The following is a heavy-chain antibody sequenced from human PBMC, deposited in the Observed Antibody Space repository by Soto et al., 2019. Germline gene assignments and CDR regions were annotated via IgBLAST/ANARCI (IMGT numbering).Heavy chain of an antibody. CDR2: INPNSGGT. CDR1: GYTFTGYY. J-gene: IGHJ4*02. V-gene: IGHV1-2*04. CDR3: ARDFFPSITPSWPRY. D-gene: IGHD1-20*01. Sequence: ASVKVSCKASGYTFTGYYMHWVRQAPGQGLEWMGWINPNSGGTNYAQKFQGWVTMTRDTSISTAYMELSRLRSDDTAVYYCARDFFPSITPSWPRYWGQGTLVTAPQ.